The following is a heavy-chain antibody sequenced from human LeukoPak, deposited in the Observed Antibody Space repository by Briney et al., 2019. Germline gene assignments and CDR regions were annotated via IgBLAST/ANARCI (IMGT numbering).Heavy chain of an antibody. CDR2: FFYTGST. J-gene: IGHJ6*02. V-gene: IGHV4-59*08. Sequence: SETLSLTCSVSGDSISIYYWNWIRQSPGKGLEWIGYFFYTGSTNHNPSLKSRVHMSVDTSKNQVSLTLRSVTAADTAVYYCARRPYHYHGLDVWGPGTTVIVSS. CDR1: GDSISIYY. CDR3: ARRPYHYHGLDV.